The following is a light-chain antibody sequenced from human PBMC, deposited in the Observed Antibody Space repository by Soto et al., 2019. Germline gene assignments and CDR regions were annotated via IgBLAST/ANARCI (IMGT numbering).Light chain of an antibody. CDR3: SSSSSINTYV. J-gene: IGLJ1*01. V-gene: IGLV2-18*02. CDR1: SSDVGIYNR. CDR2: GVN. Sequence: QSALTQPPSVSESPGQSVTISCTGTSSDVGIYNRVSWYQQPPGTAPKLIIYGVNNRPSGVPDRFSGSKSGNTASLTISGLQAEDEADYYCSSSSSINTYVFGTGTKVTVL.